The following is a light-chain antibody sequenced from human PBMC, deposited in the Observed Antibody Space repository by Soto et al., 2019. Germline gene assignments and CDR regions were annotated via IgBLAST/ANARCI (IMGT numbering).Light chain of an antibody. CDR1: QSVSSSY. V-gene: IGKV3-20*01. Sequence: DIVLTQSPGTLSLSPGERATLSCRASQSVSSSYLAWYQQRPGQAPRLLIYGAPIRATGIPDRFSGSGSGTDFTLTISELEPEDLAVYYCQQYRDSPYTFGQGTKVEIK. CDR2: GAP. CDR3: QQYRDSPYT. J-gene: IGKJ2*01.